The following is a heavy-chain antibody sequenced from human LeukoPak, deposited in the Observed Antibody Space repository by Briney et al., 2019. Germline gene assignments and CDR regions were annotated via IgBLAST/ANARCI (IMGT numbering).Heavy chain of an antibody. CDR3: ASSIAAPSAFDY. CDR1: GYTFTSYY. CDR2: INPSGGST. Sequence: ASVKVSCKASGYTFTSYYMHWVRQAPGQGLEWMGIINPSGGSTSYAQKFQGRVSMTRDTSTSTVYMELSSLRSEDTAVYYCASSIAAPSAFDYWGQGTLVTVSS. J-gene: IGHJ4*02. D-gene: IGHD6-6*01. V-gene: IGHV1-46*01.